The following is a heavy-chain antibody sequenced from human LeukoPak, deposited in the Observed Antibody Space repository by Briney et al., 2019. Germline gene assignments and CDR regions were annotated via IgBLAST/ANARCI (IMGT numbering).Heavy chain of an antibody. J-gene: IGHJ4*02. Sequence: GASVKVSCKASGYTFTGYYMHWVRQAPGQGLEWMGWINPNSSGTNYAQKFQGRVTMTRDTSISTAYMELSRLRSDDTAVYYCARGTYCTNGVCYLGYWGQGTLVTVSS. CDR1: GYTFTGYY. V-gene: IGHV1-2*02. CDR2: INPNSSGT. D-gene: IGHD2-8*01. CDR3: ARGTYCTNGVCYLGY.